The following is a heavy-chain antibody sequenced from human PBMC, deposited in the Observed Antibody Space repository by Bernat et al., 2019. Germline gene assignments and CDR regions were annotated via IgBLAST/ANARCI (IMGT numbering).Heavy chain of an antibody. CDR1: GFTFSSYW. CDR3: ARGTLRFLEGLSRGGMDV. J-gene: IGHJ6*03. CDR2: INSDGSST. D-gene: IGHD3-3*01. Sequence: EVQLVESGGGLVQPGGSLRLSCASSGFTFSSYWMHWVRHAPGKGLVWVSRINSDGSSTSYADSVKGRFTISRDNAKNTLYLQMNSLRAEDTAVYYCARGTLRFLEGLSRGGMDVWGKGTTVTVSS. V-gene: IGHV3-74*01.